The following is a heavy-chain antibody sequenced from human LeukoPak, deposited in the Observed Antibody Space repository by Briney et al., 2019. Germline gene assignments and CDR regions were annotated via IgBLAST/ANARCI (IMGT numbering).Heavy chain of an antibody. V-gene: IGHV3-48*03. CDR1: GFTFSSYE. CDR3: ARDSYGDANFDT. J-gene: IGHJ4*02. CDR2: ISTSGTLT. Sequence: GGSLRLSCAASGFTFSSYEMNWVRQAPGKGLEWISYISTSGTLTHYADSVEGRFTISRDNAKNSLYLQMNSLRAEDTAVYYCARDSYGDANFDTWGQGTLVTVSS. D-gene: IGHD4-17*01.